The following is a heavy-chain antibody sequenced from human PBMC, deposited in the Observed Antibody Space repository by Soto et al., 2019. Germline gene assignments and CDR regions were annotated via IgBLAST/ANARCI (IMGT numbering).Heavy chain of an antibody. Sequence: GLDLEWLALIYWDDDKRYSPFLKSRLTITKDTSKNQVVLTMSNMDPVDTARYYWAHIVVAGLGYYFDYWGQGTLVTVSS. J-gene: IGHJ4*02. CDR3: AHIVVAGLGYYFDY. D-gene: IGHD6-19*01. CDR2: IYWDDDK. V-gene: IGHV2-5*02.